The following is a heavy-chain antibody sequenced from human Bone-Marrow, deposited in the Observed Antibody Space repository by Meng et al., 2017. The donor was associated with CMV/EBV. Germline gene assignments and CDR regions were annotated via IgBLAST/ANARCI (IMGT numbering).Heavy chain of an antibody. J-gene: IGHJ5*02. CDR2: IYYSGST. Sequence: SETLSLTCNVSGGSTSSYFWTWIRQPAGKGLEWIGDIYYSGSTNYNPSLKSRVTISVDTSKNQFSLKLSSVTAADTAVYYCARHTGESCITIFGVVTIKRGDCYNNWFDPWGQGTLVTVSS. V-gene: IGHV4-59*08. D-gene: IGHD3-3*01. CDR1: GGSTSSYF. CDR3: ARHTGESCITIFGVVTIKRGDCYNNWFDP.